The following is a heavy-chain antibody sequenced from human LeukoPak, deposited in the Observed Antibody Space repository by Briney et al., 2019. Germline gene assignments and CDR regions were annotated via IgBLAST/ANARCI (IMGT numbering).Heavy chain of an antibody. V-gene: IGHV3-7*01. J-gene: IGHJ3*02. Sequence: SGGSLRLSCAASGFTFSSYSMNWVRQAPGRGLEWVANIKEDGSEKYYVDSVRGRFTFSRDNAKNSLYLQMDSLRAEDTAVYYCARVAATTAAFDIWGQGTMVTVSS. CDR2: IKEDGSEK. CDR1: GFTFSSYS. D-gene: IGHD1-26*01. CDR3: ARVAATTAAFDI.